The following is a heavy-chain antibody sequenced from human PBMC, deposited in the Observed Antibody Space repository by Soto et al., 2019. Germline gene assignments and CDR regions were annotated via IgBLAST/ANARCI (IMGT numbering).Heavy chain of an antibody. CDR1: GFPFSSYA. J-gene: IGHJ4*02. CDR2: ISGSGGST. D-gene: IGHD2-2*01. Sequence: EVQLLESGGGLVQPGGSLRLSCAASGFPFSSYAMSWVRQAPGKGLEWVSAISGSGGSTYYADSVKGRFTISRDNSKNTLYLQMNSLRAEDTAVYYCAKDTLFYCSSTSCRDWCQGTLVTVSS. V-gene: IGHV3-23*01. CDR3: AKDTLFYCSSTSCRD.